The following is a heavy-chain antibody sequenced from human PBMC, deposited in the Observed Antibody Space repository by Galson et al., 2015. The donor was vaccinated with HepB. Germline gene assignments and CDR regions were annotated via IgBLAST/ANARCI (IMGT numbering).Heavy chain of an antibody. V-gene: IGHV7-4-1*01. J-gene: IGHJ5*02. CDR1: GYIFTNYH. D-gene: IGHD3-10*01. CDR3: VRTPYFVSGSYYNVWFDP. Sequence: SVKVSCKASGYIFTNYHINWVRQAPGQGLEWMGWINTNTGNPTYAQGFTGRFVFSLDTSVSTAYLQIGSLKAEDTAVYYCVRTPYFVSGSYYNVWFDPWGQGTLVTVSS. CDR2: INTNTGNP.